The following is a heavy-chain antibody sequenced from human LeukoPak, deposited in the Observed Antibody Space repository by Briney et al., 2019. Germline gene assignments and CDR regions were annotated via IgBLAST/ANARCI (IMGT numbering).Heavy chain of an antibody. Sequence: GESLKISCKGSGYSFTSYWIGWVRQMPGKGLEWMGIIYPGNSDTRYSPSFQGQVTISADKSISTAYLQWRSLKASDTAMYYYARVYDSSGYYYGPFDYWGQGSLVTVSS. CDR3: ARVYDSSGYYYGPFDY. CDR2: IYPGNSDT. V-gene: IGHV5-51*01. D-gene: IGHD3-22*01. CDR1: GYSFTSYW. J-gene: IGHJ4*02.